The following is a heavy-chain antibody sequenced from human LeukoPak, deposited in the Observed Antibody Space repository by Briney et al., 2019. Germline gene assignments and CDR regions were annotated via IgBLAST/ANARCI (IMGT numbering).Heavy chain of an antibody. CDR3: ARVGSTWSYFDY. J-gene: IGHJ4*02. Sequence: PGGSLRLSCAASGFTFSSYSVNWVRQAPGKGLEWVSFMSGSSNYIYYADSVKGRFTISRDNAKNSLYLQMNRLRAEDTAVYYCARVGSTWSYFDYWGQGTLVTVSS. CDR1: GFTFSSYS. V-gene: IGHV3-21*01. D-gene: IGHD6-13*01. CDR2: MSGSSNYI.